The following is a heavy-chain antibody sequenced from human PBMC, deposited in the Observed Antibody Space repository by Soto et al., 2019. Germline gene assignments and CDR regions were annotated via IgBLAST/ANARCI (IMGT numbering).Heavy chain of an antibody. CDR2: LYRTGNT. CDR1: GDSMTSGDYS. Sequence: QLQLQESGSRLVKSSQTLSLTCTVSGDSMTSGDYSWSWIRQPPGKGLEWLGYLYRTGNTHYSPSLKCRVAISQDRSQNQFSLELTSVTGADTAVYYCASGDYQYSIDHWGHGTLVTVSS. V-gene: IGHV4-30-2*01. D-gene: IGHD2-2*01. CDR3: ASGDYQYSIDH. J-gene: IGHJ1*01.